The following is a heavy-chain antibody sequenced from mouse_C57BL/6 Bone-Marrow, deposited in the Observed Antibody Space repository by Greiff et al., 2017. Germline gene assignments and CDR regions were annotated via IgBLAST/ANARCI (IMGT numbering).Heavy chain of an antibody. CDR3: ARWGDYDLAY. D-gene: IGHD2-4*01. Sequence: VQLQQSGAELVKPGASVKLSCKASGYTFTSYWMHWVKQRPGQGLEWIGMIHPNSGSTNYNEKFKSKATLTVDKSSSTAYMQLSSLTSEDSAVYYCARWGDYDLAYWGQGTLVTVSA. CDR1: GYTFTSYW. V-gene: IGHV1-64*01. J-gene: IGHJ3*01. CDR2: IHPNSGST.